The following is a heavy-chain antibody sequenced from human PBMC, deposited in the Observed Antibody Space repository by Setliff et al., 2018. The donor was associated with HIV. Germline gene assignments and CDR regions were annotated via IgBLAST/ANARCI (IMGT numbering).Heavy chain of an antibody. Sequence: PSETLSLTCTVSGGSISSTNYFWGWIRQPPGKGLEWIGYIDYSGSAFYNPSLKSRVTISVDTSKNQFSLKLSSVTAADTAVYYCARGLGYYGSGSYRTLNWFDPWGQGTLVTVSS. J-gene: IGHJ5*02. D-gene: IGHD3-10*01. CDR3: ARGLGYYGSGSYRTLNWFDP. CDR1: GGSISSTNYF. V-gene: IGHV4-39*07. CDR2: IDYSGSA.